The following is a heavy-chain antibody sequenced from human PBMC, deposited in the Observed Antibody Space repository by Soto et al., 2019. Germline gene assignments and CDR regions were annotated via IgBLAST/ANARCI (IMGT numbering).Heavy chain of an antibody. CDR2: ISSSSSYT. CDR3: ARVPRTLRTYYYDSSGYYYSDY. CDR1: GFTFSDYY. J-gene: IGHJ4*02. D-gene: IGHD3-22*01. V-gene: IGHV3-11*06. Sequence: PGGSLRLSCAASGFTFSDYYMSWIRQAPGKGLEWVSYISSSSSYTNYADSVKGRFTISRDNAKNSLYLQMNSLRAEDTAVYYCARVPRTLRTYYYDSSGYYYSDYWGQGTLVTVSS.